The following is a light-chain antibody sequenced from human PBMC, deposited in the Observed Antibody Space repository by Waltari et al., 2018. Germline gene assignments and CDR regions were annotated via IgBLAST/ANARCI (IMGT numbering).Light chain of an antibody. Sequence: LVLTQSPSASASLGASVKLTCTLSSGYSSNVIAWLQQQPGKGTRDLMKVNSDCSHREGDDIPDLFSASTSGTECQLTISSLQSEDEADYFCQTGGHGTWVFGGGTKLTVL. CDR1: SGYSSNV. V-gene: IGLV4-69*01. J-gene: IGLJ3*02. CDR2: VNSDCSH. CDR3: QTGGHGTWV.